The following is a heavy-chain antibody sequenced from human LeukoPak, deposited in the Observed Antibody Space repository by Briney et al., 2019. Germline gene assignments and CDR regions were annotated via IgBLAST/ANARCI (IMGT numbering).Heavy chain of an antibody. Sequence: GGSLRLTCAASGFRVSGYDLNWIRQAPGKGLEWIAYISISGSNIHYADSVRGRFTISRDNANNSLYLQLSSLRVEDTAVYYCARARIDYWGQGTLVTVSS. CDR3: ARARIDY. D-gene: IGHD1-14*01. V-gene: IGHV3-11*04. J-gene: IGHJ4*02. CDR1: GFRVSGYD. CDR2: ISISGSNI.